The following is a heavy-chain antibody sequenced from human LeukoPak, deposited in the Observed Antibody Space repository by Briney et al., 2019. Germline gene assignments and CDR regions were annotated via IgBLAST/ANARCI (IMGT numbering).Heavy chain of an antibody. V-gene: IGHV4-39*01. CDR1: GGSISSSSYY. Sequence: PSETLSLTCTVSGGSISSSSYYWGWIRQPPGKGLEWIGSIYYSGSTYYNPSLKSRVTISVDTSKNQFSLKLSSVTAADTAVYYCARHYSSHYYDSSGYYSSLDYWGQGTLVTVSS. D-gene: IGHD3-22*01. CDR3: ARHYSSHYYDSSGYYSSLDY. CDR2: IYYSGST. J-gene: IGHJ4*02.